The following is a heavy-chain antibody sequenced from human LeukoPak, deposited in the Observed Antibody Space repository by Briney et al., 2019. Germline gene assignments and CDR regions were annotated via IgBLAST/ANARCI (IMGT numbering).Heavy chain of an antibody. Sequence: SETLSLTCTVSGGSISTYYWSWIRQPPGKGLEWIGFMYYGGNTNYNPSLKSRVTISVDTSKNQFSLKLSSVTAADTAVYYCARRRRNARGWYFDYWGQGTLVTVSS. J-gene: IGHJ4*02. CDR3: ARRRRNARGWYFDY. CDR2: MYYGGNT. CDR1: GGSISTYY. V-gene: IGHV4-59*08. D-gene: IGHD6-19*01.